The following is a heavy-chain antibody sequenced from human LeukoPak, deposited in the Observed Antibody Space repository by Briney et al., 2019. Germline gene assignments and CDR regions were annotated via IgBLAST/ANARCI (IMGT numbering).Heavy chain of an antibody. CDR3: ARDRLHYGMDV. CDR1: GGPISSGGYS. Sequence: PSETLSLTCAVSGGPISSGGYSWSWIRQPPGKGLEWIGYIYHSGSTYYNPSLKSRVTISVDRSKNQFSLKLSSVTAADTAVYYCARDRLHYGMDVWGQGTTVTVSS. J-gene: IGHJ6*02. CDR2: IYHSGST. V-gene: IGHV4-30-2*01.